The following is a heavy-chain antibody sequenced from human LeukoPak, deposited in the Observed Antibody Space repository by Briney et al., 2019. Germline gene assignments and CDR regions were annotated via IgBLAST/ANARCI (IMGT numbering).Heavy chain of an antibody. Sequence: QPGGSLRLSCAASGFTLISHGMHWVRQAPGKGLEWVALISYDGTIKYYADSVKGRFTISRDNSQNTLYLQMNSLRVEDTAVYSCARDREQLYYFDYWGQGTLVTVSS. CDR1: GFTLISHG. D-gene: IGHD6-13*01. CDR3: ARDREQLYYFDY. V-gene: IGHV3-30*03. J-gene: IGHJ4*02. CDR2: ISYDGTIK.